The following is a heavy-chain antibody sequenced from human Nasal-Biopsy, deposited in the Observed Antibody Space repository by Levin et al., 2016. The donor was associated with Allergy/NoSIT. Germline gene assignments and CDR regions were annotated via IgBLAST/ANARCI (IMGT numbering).Heavy chain of an antibody. CDR3: TTMGRWDNWNFDS. J-gene: IGHJ4*02. V-gene: IGHV3-15*01. Sequence: GESLKISCAGSGFPVDDAWMSWVRQSPGKGLEWVARIKTNTDGGPTDYVTSVKDRFIISRDDSQKTLYLQMNSLNSEDTGVYYCTTMGRWDNWNFDSWGRGTLVTVSS. D-gene: IGHD1-1*01. CDR2: IKTNTDGGPT. CDR1: GFPVDDAW.